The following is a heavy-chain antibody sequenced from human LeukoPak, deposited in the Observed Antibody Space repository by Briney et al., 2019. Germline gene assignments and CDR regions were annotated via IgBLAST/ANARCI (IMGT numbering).Heavy chain of an antibody. CDR2: ISSNGGST. CDR3: VKDLGALGDY. Sequence: GGYLRLSCSASGFTFSSYAMHWVRQAPGKGLEYVSAISSNGGSTYYADSVKVRFTISRYNSKNTLYLQMSSLRAEDTAVYYCVKDLGALGDYWGQGTLVTVSS. D-gene: IGHD3-10*01. V-gene: IGHV3-64D*06. CDR1: GFTFSSYA. J-gene: IGHJ4*02.